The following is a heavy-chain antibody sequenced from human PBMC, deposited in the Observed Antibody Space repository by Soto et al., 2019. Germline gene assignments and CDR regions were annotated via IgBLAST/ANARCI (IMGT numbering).Heavy chain of an antibody. CDR3: ASAVTMGWSPQGY. CDR2: ISSSSTYI. J-gene: IGHJ4*02. Sequence: WGSLRLSCILAGFTFNAYTINCFRQSPGKGLEWVSSISSSSTYIYYADSVKGRFTISRDNTNNSLYLQMNSLTTDDTGLYYCASAVTMGWSPQGYWGQGTPVTVSS. D-gene: IGHD4-17*01. V-gene: IGHV3-21*06. CDR1: GFTFNAYT.